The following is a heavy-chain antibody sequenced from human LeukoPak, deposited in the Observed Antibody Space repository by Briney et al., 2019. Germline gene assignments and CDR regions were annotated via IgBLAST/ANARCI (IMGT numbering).Heavy chain of an antibody. CDR2: LNPNSGNT. Sequence: ASVNVSCKASGYTFTSYDMNWVRQATGQRRKGLGWLNPNSGNTGYAQKFQGRVTITRNTSISTAYMELSSLRSEDTAVYYCARGHGEGYWGQGTLVTVSS. J-gene: IGHJ4*02. V-gene: IGHV1-8*03. D-gene: IGHD3-10*01. CDR1: GYTFTSYD. CDR3: ARGHGEGY.